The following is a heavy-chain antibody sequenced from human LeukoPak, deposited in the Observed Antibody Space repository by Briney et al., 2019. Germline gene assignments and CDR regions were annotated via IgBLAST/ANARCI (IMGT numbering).Heavy chain of an antibody. CDR2: IKQDGSKK. Sequence: PGGSLRLSCVASGFPFSSYWMTWVRQAPGKGLEWVANIKQDGSKKSYVDSVKGRFTISRDNSKNTLYLQMNSLRAEDTAVYYCASGGQYSSSWYSFDYWGQGTLVTVSS. V-gene: IGHV3-7*01. D-gene: IGHD6-13*01. CDR3: ASGGQYSSSWYSFDY. J-gene: IGHJ4*02. CDR1: GFPFSSYW.